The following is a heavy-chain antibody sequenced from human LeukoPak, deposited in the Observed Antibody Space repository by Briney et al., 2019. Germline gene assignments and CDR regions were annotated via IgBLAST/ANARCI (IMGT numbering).Heavy chain of an antibody. J-gene: IGHJ3*02. CDR2: FIPILGIA. CDR1: GGTFSSYT. Sequence: SVKVSCKASGGTFSSYTISWDRQAPGQGPEWMGRFIPILGIANYAQKFQGRVTITADKSTSTAYMELSSLRSEDTAVYYCARSYIYCSGGSCFDAPDAFDIWGQGAMVTVSS. D-gene: IGHD2-15*01. CDR3: ARSYIYCSGGSCFDAPDAFDI. V-gene: IGHV1-69*02.